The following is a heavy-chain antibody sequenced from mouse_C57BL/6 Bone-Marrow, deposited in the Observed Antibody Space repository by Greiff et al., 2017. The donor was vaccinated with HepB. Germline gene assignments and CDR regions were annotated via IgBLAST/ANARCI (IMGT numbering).Heavy chain of an antibody. CDR2: ISSGGDYI. J-gene: IGHJ3*01. D-gene: IGHD1-1*01. V-gene: IGHV5-9-1*02. CDR3: TRQAYYSRFAY. Sequence: EVQLQESGEGLVKPGGSLKLSCAASGFTFSSYAMSWVRQTPEKRLEWVAYISSGGDYIYYADTVKGRFTISRDNARNTLYLQMSSLKSEDTAMYYCTRQAYYSRFAYWGQGTLVTVSA. CDR1: GFTFSSYA.